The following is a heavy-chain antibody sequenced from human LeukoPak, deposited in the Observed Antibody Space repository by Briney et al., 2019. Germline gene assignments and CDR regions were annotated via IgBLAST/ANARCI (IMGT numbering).Heavy chain of an antibody. V-gene: IGHV1-46*01. CDR3: AREKRREAGYSSSWYEAYYYYGMDV. Sequence: ASVKVSCKASGYTFTSYYMHWVRQAPGQGLEWMGIINPSGGSTSYAQKFQGWVTMTRDTSISTAYMELSRLRSDDTAVYYCAREKRREAGYSSSWYEAYYYYGMDVWGQGTTVTVSS. CDR1: GYTFTSYY. J-gene: IGHJ6*02. CDR2: INPSGGST. D-gene: IGHD6-13*01.